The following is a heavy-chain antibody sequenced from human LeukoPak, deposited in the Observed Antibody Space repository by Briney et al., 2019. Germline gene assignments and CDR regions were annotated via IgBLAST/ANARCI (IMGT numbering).Heavy chain of an antibody. D-gene: IGHD2-15*01. Sequence: PGGSLRLSCAASGFTFSSYGMHWVRQAPGKGLEWVAVISYDGSNKYYADSVKGRFTISRDNSKNTLYLQMNSLRAEDTAVYYCAKDFDRCSGGSCYPSLFDYWGQGTLVTVSS. CDR2: ISYDGSNK. V-gene: IGHV3-30*18. CDR3: AKDFDRCSGGSCYPSLFDY. J-gene: IGHJ4*02. CDR1: GFTFSSYG.